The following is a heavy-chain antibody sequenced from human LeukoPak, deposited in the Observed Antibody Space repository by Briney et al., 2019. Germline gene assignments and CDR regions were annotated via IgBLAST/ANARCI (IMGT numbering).Heavy chain of an antibody. CDR1: GFTFSSYW. CDR3: AREGRYCSSTSCLDY. V-gene: IGHV3-7*01. D-gene: IGHD2-2*01. Sequence: GGSLRLSCAASGFTFSSYWMSWVRQAPGKGLEWVANIKQDGSEKYYVDSVKGRFTISRDNAKNSLYLQMNSLRAEDTAVYYCAREGRYCSSTSCLDYWGQGTLVTVSS. CDR2: IKQDGSEK. J-gene: IGHJ4*02.